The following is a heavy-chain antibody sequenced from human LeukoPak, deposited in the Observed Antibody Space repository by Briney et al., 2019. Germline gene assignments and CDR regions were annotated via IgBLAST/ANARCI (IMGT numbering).Heavy chain of an antibody. Sequence: ASVKVSCKASGYTFTGYYMHWVRQAPGQGLEWMGWINPNSGGTNYAQKFQGRVTMTRDTSITTAYMELSRLRSDDTAVHYCARDFRAYSSGWYRADFDYWGQGTLVTVSS. CDR3: ARDFRAYSSGWYRADFDY. CDR1: GYTFTGYY. CDR2: INPNSGGT. V-gene: IGHV1-2*02. J-gene: IGHJ4*02. D-gene: IGHD6-19*01.